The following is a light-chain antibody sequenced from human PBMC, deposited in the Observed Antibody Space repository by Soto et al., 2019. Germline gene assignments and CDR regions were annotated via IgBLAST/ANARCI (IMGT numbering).Light chain of an antibody. Sequence: EIVLTQSPGTLSLSPGERATLSCRASQSVNNGYLAWYQQKPGQAPRLLIYGASARATGIPDRFSGSGSGTDFIRTVSRLEPEDFAVFYCQQYGGSLPYTFGQGTKLEIK. CDR2: GAS. J-gene: IGKJ2*01. CDR1: QSVNNGY. CDR3: QQYGGSLPYT. V-gene: IGKV3-20*01.